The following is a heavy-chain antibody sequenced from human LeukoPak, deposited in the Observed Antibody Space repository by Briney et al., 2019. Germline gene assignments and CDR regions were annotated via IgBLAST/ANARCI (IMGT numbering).Heavy chain of an antibody. CDR1: GVTFSSYA. CDR3: ARGLGSGSLIYGMDV. J-gene: IGHJ6*02. CDR2: IIPILGIA. D-gene: IGHD3-10*01. Sequence: SVKVSCKASGVTFSSYAISWVRQAPGQGLEWMGRIIPILGIANYAQKLQGRVTITADKSTSTAYMELSSLRSEDTAVYYCARGLGSGSLIYGMDVWGQGTTVTVSS. V-gene: IGHV1-69*04.